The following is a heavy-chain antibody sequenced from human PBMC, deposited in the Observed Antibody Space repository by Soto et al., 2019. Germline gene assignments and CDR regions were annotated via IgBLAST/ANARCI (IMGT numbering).Heavy chain of an antibody. D-gene: IGHD3-10*01. CDR1: GYSVTNYW. CDR3: ARHRGYGSRSYIDY. Sequence: PGESLNLSCKFSGYSVTNYWISWVHQMPGKGLEWMGRIDPSDSYINYSPSFQGHVTISADKSTNTAFLQWSSLKASDTAIYYCARHRGYGSRSYIDYWGQGTLVTVSS. J-gene: IGHJ4*02. V-gene: IGHV5-10-1*01. CDR2: IDPSDSYI.